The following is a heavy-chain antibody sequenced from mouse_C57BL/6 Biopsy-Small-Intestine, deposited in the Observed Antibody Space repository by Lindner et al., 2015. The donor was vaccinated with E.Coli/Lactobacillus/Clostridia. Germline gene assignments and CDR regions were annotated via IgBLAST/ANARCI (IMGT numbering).Heavy chain of an antibody. V-gene: IGHV5-17*01. CDR1: GFTFSDYG. D-gene: IGHD3-2*02. J-gene: IGHJ4*01. CDR2: ISSGSSTI. CDR3: ARWGELRLRGATDY. Sequence: VQLQESGGGLVKPGGSLKLSCAASGFTFSDYGMHWVRQAPEKGLEWVAYISSGSSTIYYADTVKGRFTISRDNAKNTLFLQMTSLRSEDTAMYYCARWGELRLRGATDYWGQGTSVTVSS.